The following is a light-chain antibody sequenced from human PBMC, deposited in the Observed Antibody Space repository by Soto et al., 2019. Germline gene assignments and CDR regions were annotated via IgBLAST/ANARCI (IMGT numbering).Light chain of an antibody. Sequence: EILFTQSPGTLSLSPGERATLSCRASQSVSNSYLAWYQQKPGQAPRILIYGASSRDTGIPDRFSGSGSGTDFTLAISGLEPEDFEVYYCQQYGSSPRTFGQGTKVDI. V-gene: IGKV3-20*01. CDR2: GAS. CDR1: QSVSNSY. J-gene: IGKJ1*01. CDR3: QQYGSSPRT.